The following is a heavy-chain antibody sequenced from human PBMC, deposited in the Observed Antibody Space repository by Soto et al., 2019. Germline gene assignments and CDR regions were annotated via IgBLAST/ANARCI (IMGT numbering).Heavy chain of an antibody. CDR2: ISSSSSYI. CDR1: GFTFSSYS. J-gene: IGHJ4*02. V-gene: IGHV3-21*01. Sequence: EVQLVESGGGLVKPGGSLRLSCAASGFTFSSYSMNWVRQAPGKGLEWVSSISSSSSYIYYADSVKGRFTISRDNAKNSLYLQMNSLRAEDTAVYYCARGIDYYDSSGYYRDYWGQGTLVTVSS. CDR3: ARGIDYYDSSGYYRDY. D-gene: IGHD3-22*01.